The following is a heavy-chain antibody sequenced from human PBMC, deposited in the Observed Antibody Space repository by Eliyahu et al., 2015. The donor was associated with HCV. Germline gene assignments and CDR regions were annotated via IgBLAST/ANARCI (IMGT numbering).Heavy chain of an antibody. CDR3: ARELYSSSSPPGY. J-gene: IGHJ4*02. D-gene: IGHD6-13*01. Sequence: EVQLVESGGGLVQXGGSLRLSCAASGFTFSSYEMNWVXQAPGKGLEWVSYISSSGSTIYYADSVKGRFTISRDNAKNSLYLQMNSLRAEDTAVYYCARELYSSSSPPGYWGQGTLVTVSS. CDR1: GFTFSSYE. V-gene: IGHV3-48*03. CDR2: ISSSGSTI.